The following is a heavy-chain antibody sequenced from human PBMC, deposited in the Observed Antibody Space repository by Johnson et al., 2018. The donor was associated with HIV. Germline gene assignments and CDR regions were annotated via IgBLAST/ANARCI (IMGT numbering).Heavy chain of an antibody. J-gene: IGHJ3*02. D-gene: IGHD1-1*01. CDR3: AKDQSGIGTGHDTFDI. Sequence: QVQLVESGGGVAQPGRSLRLSCAASGFTFSSYGMHWVRQAPVKGLEWVAVISYDESNKYYADSVKGRFTISRDNSKNTLYLQMSSLGAEDTAVYYCAKDQSGIGTGHDTFDIWGQGTMVTVSS. V-gene: IGHV3-30*18. CDR1: GFTFSSYG. CDR2: ISYDESNK.